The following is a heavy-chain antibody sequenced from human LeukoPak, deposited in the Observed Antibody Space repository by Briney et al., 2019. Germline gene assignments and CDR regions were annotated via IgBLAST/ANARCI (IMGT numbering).Heavy chain of an antibody. CDR3: AREIRNIAAYYFDY. Sequence: PSETLSPTCTVSGGSISSYYWTWLRQPAGAGLEWIGRVHSTTGTTFANSSLWGRVSVSIDTAKNQFHLKLTSMTAADTAVYHCAREIRNIAAYYFDYWGQGVPVTVSS. D-gene: IGHD6-13*01. V-gene: IGHV4-4*07. CDR2: VHSTTGTT. CDR1: GGSISSYY. J-gene: IGHJ4*02.